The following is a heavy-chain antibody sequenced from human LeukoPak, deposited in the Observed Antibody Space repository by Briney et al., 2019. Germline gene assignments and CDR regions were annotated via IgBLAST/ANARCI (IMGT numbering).Heavy chain of an antibody. V-gene: IGHV4-34*01. D-gene: IGHD3-10*01. CDR3: ARDPRRSYYYGSGSYSRFDY. Sequence: SETLSLTCAVYGGSFSGYYWSWIRQPPGKGLEWIGEINHSGSTNYNPSLKSRVTISVDTSKNQFSLKLSSVTAADTAVYYCARDPRRSYYYGSGSYSRFDYWGQGTLVTVSS. CDR1: GGSFSGYY. J-gene: IGHJ4*02. CDR2: INHSGST.